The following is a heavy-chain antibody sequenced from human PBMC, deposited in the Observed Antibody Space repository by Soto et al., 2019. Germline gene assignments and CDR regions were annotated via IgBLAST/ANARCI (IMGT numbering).Heavy chain of an antibody. J-gene: IGHJ4*02. Sequence: ESGGGLVNPGGSLRLSCAASGFTFSDYYMSGIRQAPGKGLEWVSYISSSGSTIYYADSVKGRFTISRDNAKNSLYLQMNSLRAEDTAVYYCAREVDIVATTTDYWGQGTLVTVSS. D-gene: IGHD5-12*01. CDR2: ISSSGSTI. CDR1: GFTFSDYY. V-gene: IGHV3-11*01. CDR3: AREVDIVATTTDY.